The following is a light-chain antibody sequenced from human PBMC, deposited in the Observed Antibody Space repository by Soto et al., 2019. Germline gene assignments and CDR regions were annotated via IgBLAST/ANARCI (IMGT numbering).Light chain of an antibody. CDR2: DAY. Sequence: DIVLTHAPSNLSLSPLERATLSLRASQIVSSYLSLYQKKPGQAHRLILYDAYNRATGIPDRFSGSGSGTDFTLTIRRLEPEDLAVYDCQQRSNWPPWTGGHGTKVDLK. V-gene: IGKV3-11*01. CDR3: QQRSNWPPWT. J-gene: IGKJ1*01. CDR1: QIVSSY.